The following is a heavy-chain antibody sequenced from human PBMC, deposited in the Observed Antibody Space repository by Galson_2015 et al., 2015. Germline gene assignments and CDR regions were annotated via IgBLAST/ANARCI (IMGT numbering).Heavy chain of an antibody. V-gene: IGHV1-18*01. CDR1: GYTFTGYG. CDR2: ISAYNGNT. D-gene: IGHD1-26*01. J-gene: IGHJ4*01. CDR3: ARDFDSGRYYSRDFVFGY. Sequence: SVKVSCKASGYTFTGYGISWVRQAPGQGLEWMGWISAYNGNTNYAQKLQGRVTMTTDTSTSTAYMELRSLRSDDTAVYYCARDFDSGRYYSRDFVFGYLGQGTLVTVSA.